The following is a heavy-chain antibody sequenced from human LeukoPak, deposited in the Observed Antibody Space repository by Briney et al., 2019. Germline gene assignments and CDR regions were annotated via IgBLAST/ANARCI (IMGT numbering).Heavy chain of an antibody. CDR1: GFTFRSYA. Sequence: GGSLRLSCAASGFTFRSYAMHWVRQAPGKGLEWVAVISYDGSNKYYADSVKGRFTISRDNSKDTLYLQLNSLRAEDTAVYYCASTERNYFDYWGQGTLVTVSS. CDR3: ASTERNYFDY. J-gene: IGHJ4*02. V-gene: IGHV3-30*04. D-gene: IGHD2-8*02. CDR2: ISYDGSNK.